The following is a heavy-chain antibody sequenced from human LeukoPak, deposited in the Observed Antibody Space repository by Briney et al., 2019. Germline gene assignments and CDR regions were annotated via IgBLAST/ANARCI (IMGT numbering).Heavy chain of an antibody. CDR1: GGSFSGYY. Sequence: NPSETLSLTCAVYGGSFSGYYWSWIRQPPGKGLEWIGEINHSGSTNYNPSLKSRVTISVDTSKNQFSLKLTSVTAADTAVYYCARVPPHSGSYYKGNDYWGQGTLVTVSS. CDR3: ARVPPHSGSYYKGNDY. V-gene: IGHV4-34*01. CDR2: INHSGST. J-gene: IGHJ4*02. D-gene: IGHD3-10*01.